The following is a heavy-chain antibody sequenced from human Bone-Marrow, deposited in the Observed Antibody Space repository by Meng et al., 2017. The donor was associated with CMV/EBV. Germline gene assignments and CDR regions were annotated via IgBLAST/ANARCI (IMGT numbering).Heavy chain of an antibody. D-gene: IGHD2-2*01. CDR2: ISSSSSYI. Sequence: GESLKISCAASGFTFSSYSMNWVRQAPGKGLEWVSSISSSSSYIYYADSVKGRFTISRDNAKNSLYLQMNSLRAEDTAVYYCARYEGSSTSSTPYYFDYWGQGTVVTVSS. CDR3: ARYEGSSTSSTPYYFDY. V-gene: IGHV3-21*01. CDR1: GFTFSSYS. J-gene: IGHJ4*02.